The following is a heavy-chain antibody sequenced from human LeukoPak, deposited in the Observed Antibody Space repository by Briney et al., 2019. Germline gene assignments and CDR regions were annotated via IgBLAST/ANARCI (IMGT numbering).Heavy chain of an antibody. CDR2: IYYSGST. CDR1: GGSISSSSYY. V-gene: IGHV4-39*01. J-gene: IGHJ4*02. CDR3: ARKGATLHFDY. D-gene: IGHD1-26*01. Sequence: SETLSLTXTVSGGSISSSSYYWGWIRQPPGKGLEWIGSIYYSGSTYYNPSLKSRVTISVDTSKNQFSLKLSSVTAADTAVYYCARKGATLHFDYWGQGTLVTVSS.